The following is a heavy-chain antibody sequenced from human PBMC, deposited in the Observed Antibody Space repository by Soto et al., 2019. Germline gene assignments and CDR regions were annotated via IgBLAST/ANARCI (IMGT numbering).Heavy chain of an antibody. Sequence: EVQLLESGGGLVQPGGSLRLSCAASGFTFSSYAMSWVRQAPGKGLEWVSAISGSGGSTYYADSVKGRFTISRDNAKNTLYLQMNSLRAEDTAVYYCAREVVPAANNYYYYGMDVWGQGTTVTVSS. CDR1: GFTFSSYA. V-gene: IGHV3-23*01. CDR3: AREVVPAANNYYYYGMDV. D-gene: IGHD2-2*01. J-gene: IGHJ6*02. CDR2: ISGSGGST.